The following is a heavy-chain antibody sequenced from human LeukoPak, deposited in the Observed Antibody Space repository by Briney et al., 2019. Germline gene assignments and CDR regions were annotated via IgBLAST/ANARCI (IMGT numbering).Heavy chain of an antibody. Sequence: GASVKVSCKASGYTFTGYYMHWVRQAPGQGLEWMGWINPNSGGTNYAQKFQGRVTMTRDTSISTAYMELSRLRSDDTAVYYWAREAVQLERSFDYWGQGTLVTVSS. CDR3: AREAVQLERSFDY. J-gene: IGHJ4*02. CDR1: GYTFTGYY. CDR2: INPNSGGT. V-gene: IGHV1-2*02. D-gene: IGHD1-1*01.